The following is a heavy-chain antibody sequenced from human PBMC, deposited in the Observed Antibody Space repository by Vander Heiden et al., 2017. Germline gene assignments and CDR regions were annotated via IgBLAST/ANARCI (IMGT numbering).Heavy chain of an antibody. CDR2: ISFDGITK. D-gene: IGHD1-20*01. V-gene: IGHV3-30*19. Sequence: QVQLVDSGGGVVQPGKALRVSCEASGFIFSSYGMNWVRQAPGKGLEWVSFISFDGITKYYADSVKGRFTISRGNSRNTVYLQMNSLRGDDTAVYYCARDSNRSGIPGRRGYYDYWGQGTLVTVSS. CDR3: ARDSNRSGIPGRRGYYDY. J-gene: IGHJ4*02. CDR1: GFIFSSYG.